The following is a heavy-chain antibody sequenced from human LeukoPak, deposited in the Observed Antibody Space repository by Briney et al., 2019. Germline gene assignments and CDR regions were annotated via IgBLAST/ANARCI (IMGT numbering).Heavy chain of an antibody. J-gene: IGHJ4*02. CDR3: ARARWQLVPYFDS. D-gene: IGHD6-6*01. Sequence: ASVKVSCKASRYTFTDYYMHWVRQAPGRGLEWMGWINPNSGGTNFAQKFQGRVAMTRDTSISTAYLELGSLRSDDTAVYFCARARWQLVPYFDSWGQGTLVTVSS. CDR2: INPNSGGT. CDR1: RYTFTDYY. V-gene: IGHV1-2*02.